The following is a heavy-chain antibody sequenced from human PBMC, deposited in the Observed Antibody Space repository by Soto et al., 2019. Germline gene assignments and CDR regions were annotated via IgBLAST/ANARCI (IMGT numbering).Heavy chain of an antibody. V-gene: IGHV1-69*01. CDR1: GGPFISYA. J-gene: IGHJ3*02. CDR3: ARGIAVAGNDAFDI. CDR2: IIPIFGTA. Sequence: GXSVKVSCKGAGGPFISYAIVWVRRAPGQGLEWMGGIIPIFGTANYAQKFQGRVTITADESTSTAYMELSSLRSEDTAVYYCARGIAVAGNDAFDIWGQGTMVTVSS. D-gene: IGHD6-19*01.